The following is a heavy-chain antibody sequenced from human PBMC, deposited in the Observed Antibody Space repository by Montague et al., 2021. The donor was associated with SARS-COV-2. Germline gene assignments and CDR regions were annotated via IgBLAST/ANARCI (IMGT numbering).Heavy chain of an antibody. Sequence: SLRLSCAASGFTFSSYSMNWVRQAPGKGLEWVSSISSSSSYIYYADSVKGRFTISRDNAKNSLYLQMNSLRAEDTAVYYCARSSWYYYGSSGYYYPYYFDYWGQGTLVTVSS. J-gene: IGHJ4*02. CDR2: ISSSSSYI. D-gene: IGHD3-22*01. CDR3: ARSSWYYYGSSGYYYPYYFDY. CDR1: GFTFSSYS. V-gene: IGHV3-21*01.